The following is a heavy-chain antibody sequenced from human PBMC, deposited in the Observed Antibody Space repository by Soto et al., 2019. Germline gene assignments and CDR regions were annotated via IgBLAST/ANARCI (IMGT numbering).Heavy chain of an antibody. CDR3: TKGASTSCFSAFDF. CDR2: IRWNSGNI. Sequence: EVQLVESGGGLVHPGRSLRLSCTASGFTFDDYAMHWVRQAPGKGLEWVSSIRWNSGNIVYADSVRGRFTISRDNDKTSLHLQMNSLSAEDTALYYCTKGASTSCFSAFDFWGQGTMVTVSS. V-gene: IGHV3-9*01. D-gene: IGHD2-2*01. CDR1: GFTFDDYA. J-gene: IGHJ3*01.